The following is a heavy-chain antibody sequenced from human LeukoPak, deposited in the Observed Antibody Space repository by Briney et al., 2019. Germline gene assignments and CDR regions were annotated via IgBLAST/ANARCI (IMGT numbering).Heavy chain of an antibody. D-gene: IGHD6-13*01. CDR2: ISGSGGST. V-gene: IGHV3-23*01. CDR3: ARGYSSSWLGYFDY. CDR1: GFTFSSYA. J-gene: IGHJ4*02. Sequence: GGSLRLSCAASGFTFSSYAMSWVRQAPGKGLEWVSAISGSGGSTYYADSVKGRFTISRDNSKNTVYLQMNSLGAEDTAFYYCARGYSSSWLGYFDYWGQGTLVTVSS.